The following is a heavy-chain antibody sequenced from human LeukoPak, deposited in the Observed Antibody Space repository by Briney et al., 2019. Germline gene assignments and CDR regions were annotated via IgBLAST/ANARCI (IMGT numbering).Heavy chain of an antibody. D-gene: IGHD6-19*01. CDR2: NYTSGSY. Sequence: SETLSLTCTVSGGSISSGSYCWSWIRPPAGKELEWIRSNYTSGSYNYNPSLNIRVTISVDTSKLQFCLKLSSVTAADKGVYYCARDSSGWNRFDYWGQGTLVTVSS. CDR3: ARDSSGWNRFDY. CDR1: GGSISSGSYC. V-gene: IGHV4-61*02. J-gene: IGHJ4*02.